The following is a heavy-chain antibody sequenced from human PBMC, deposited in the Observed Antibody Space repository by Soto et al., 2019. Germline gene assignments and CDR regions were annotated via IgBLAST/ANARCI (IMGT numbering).Heavy chain of an antibody. CDR3: AARIAVAGKPYYYYGMDV. Sequence: SVKVSCKASVGTFSSYAISWVRQAPGQGLEWMGGIIPIFGTANYAQKFQGRVTITADESTSTAYMELSSLRSEDTAVYYCAARIAVAGKPYYYYGMDVWGQGPTVTVSS. CDR1: VGTFSSYA. V-gene: IGHV1-69*13. J-gene: IGHJ6*02. CDR2: IIPIFGTA. D-gene: IGHD6-19*01.